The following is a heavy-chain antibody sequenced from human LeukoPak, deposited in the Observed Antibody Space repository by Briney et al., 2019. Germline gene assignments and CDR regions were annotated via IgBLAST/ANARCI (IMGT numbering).Heavy chain of an antibody. J-gene: IGHJ4*02. CDR3: ARGGQLWFSFDY. V-gene: IGHV1-69*13. D-gene: IGHD5-18*01. CDR1: GGIFSSYA. Sequence: SVKVSCKASGGIFSSYAISWVRQAAGQGLEWMGGITPISGTANYAQKFPGRVTITADESTSTAYIELSSLRSDDTAVYYCARGGQLWFSFDYWGQGTLVTVSS. CDR2: ITPISGTA.